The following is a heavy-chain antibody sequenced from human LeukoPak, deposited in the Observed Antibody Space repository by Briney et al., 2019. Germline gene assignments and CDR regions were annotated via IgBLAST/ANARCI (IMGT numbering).Heavy chain of an antibody. D-gene: IGHD2-15*01. CDR3: ARASYCSDGSCYSDY. J-gene: IGHJ4*02. CDR2: MSAYNGNT. Sequence: ASVTLSFTGSGSAFTSYTNSWERQPPGQGPEWMGWMSAYNGNTIYAQKVKGRVTMTTDTSTSTAYMELRSLKSDDTAVYYCARASYCSDGSCYSDYWGQGTLVTVSS. V-gene: IGHV1-18*01. CDR1: GSAFTSYT.